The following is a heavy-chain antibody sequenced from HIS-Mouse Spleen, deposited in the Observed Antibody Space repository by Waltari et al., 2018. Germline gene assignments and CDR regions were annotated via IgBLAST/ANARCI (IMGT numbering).Heavy chain of an antibody. CDR1: GGFISTSSSY. J-gene: IGHJ2*01. Sequence: QLQLQESGPGLVKPSETLSLPCTASGGFISTSSSYWCGIRQPPGKGLEWIGSIYYSGSTYYNPSLKSRVTISVDTSKNQFSLKLSSVTAADTAVYYCAREIPYSSSWYDWYFDLWGRGTLVTVSS. CDR3: AREIPYSSSWYDWYFDL. CDR2: IYYSGST. V-gene: IGHV4-39*07. D-gene: IGHD6-13*01.